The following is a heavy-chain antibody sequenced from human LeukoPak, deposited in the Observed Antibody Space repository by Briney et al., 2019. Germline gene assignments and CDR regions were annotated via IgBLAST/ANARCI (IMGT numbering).Heavy chain of an antibody. D-gene: IGHD3-16*01. CDR1: GFTFSSYG. J-gene: IGHJ4*02. Sequence: PGGSLRLSCAASGFTFSSYGMSWVRQAPGKGLEWVSAISGSGGSTYYADSVKGRFTISRDNAKNSLYLQMNSLRAEDTAGYYCARVVGGGDYWGQGTLVTVSS. CDR2: ISGSGGST. V-gene: IGHV3-23*01. CDR3: ARVVGGGDY.